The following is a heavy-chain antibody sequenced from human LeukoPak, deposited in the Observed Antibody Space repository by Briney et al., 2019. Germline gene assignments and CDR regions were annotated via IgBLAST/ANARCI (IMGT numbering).Heavy chain of an antibody. J-gene: IGHJ3*02. CDR3: ARDRHFVAFDI. V-gene: IGHV3-21*01. CDR1: GFTFRSYV. CDR2: ISSSSSI. Sequence: PGGSLRLSCAVSGFTFRSYVMSWVRQAPGKGLEWVSSISSSSSIHFADSVKGRFTISRDNAKNSVSLQINSLRAEDTALYYCARDRHFVAFDIWGQGTMVTVSS.